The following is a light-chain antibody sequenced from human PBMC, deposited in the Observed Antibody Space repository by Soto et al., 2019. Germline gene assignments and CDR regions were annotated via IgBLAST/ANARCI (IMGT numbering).Light chain of an antibody. CDR1: QSVSSN. V-gene: IGKV3D-15*01. Sequence: EIVMTQSPATLSVSPGERVTLSCRASQSVSSNLAWYQQKPGQAPRLLIYGASTRATGIPVRFSGSGSGTEFTLTIDSLQSEDFAVYYCQLVNNWPFTFGPGTKVDIK. CDR2: GAS. CDR3: QLVNNWPFT. J-gene: IGKJ3*01.